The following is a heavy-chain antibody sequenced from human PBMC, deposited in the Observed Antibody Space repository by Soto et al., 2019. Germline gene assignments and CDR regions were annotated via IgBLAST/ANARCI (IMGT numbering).Heavy chain of an antibody. J-gene: IGHJ4*02. CDR2: VRFDAINK. CDR1: GFAFSSYG. Sequence: QVQLVESGGGVVQPGGSLRLSCATSGFAFSSYGMHWVRQAPGKGLEWVAVVRFDAINKYYADSVKGRFTISRDNSKSMVYLQMNSLRPDDTAVYYCAKLPNCGGDCYLDYWGQGTLGTVSS. D-gene: IGHD2-21*02. V-gene: IGHV3-30*02. CDR3: AKLPNCGGDCYLDY.